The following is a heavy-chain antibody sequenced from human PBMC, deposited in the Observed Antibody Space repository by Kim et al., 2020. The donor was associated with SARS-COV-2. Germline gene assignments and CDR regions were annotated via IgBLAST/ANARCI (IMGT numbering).Heavy chain of an antibody. D-gene: IGHD6-19*01. J-gene: IGHJ4*02. Sequence: GGSLRLSCAASGFTFSSYAMHWVRQAPGKGLEWVAVISYDGSNKYYADSVKGRFTISRDNSKNTLYLQMNSLRAEDTAVYYCARLRGSGWQSDYWGQGTLVTVSS. V-gene: IGHV3-30*04. CDR1: GFTFSSYA. CDR3: ARLRGSGWQSDY. CDR2: ISYDGSNK.